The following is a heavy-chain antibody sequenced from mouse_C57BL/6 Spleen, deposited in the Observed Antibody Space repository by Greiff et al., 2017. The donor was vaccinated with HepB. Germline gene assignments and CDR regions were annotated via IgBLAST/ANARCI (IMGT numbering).Heavy chain of an antibody. D-gene: IGHD4-1*01. V-gene: IGHV2-2*01. CDR1: GFSLTSYG. CDR2: IWSGGST. J-gene: IGHJ2*01. CDR3: ARNYLGRPEAYYLDY. Sequence: VHLVESGPGLVQPSQSLSITCTVSGFSLTSYGVHWVRQSPGKGLEWLGVIWSGGSTDYNAAFISRLSISKDNSKSQVFFKMNSLQADDTAIYYCARNYLGRPEAYYLDYWGQGTTLTVSS.